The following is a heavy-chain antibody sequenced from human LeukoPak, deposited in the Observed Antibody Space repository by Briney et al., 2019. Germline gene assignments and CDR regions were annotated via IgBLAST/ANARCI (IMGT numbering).Heavy chain of an antibody. CDR1: GFTFSSYG. V-gene: IGHV3-30*02. CDR2: IRYDGSNK. CDR3: AKDPRLYYYYYMDV. Sequence: GGSLRLSCAASGFTFSSYGMHWVRQAPGKGLEWVAFIRYDGSNKYYADSVKGRFAISRDNSKNTLYLQMNSLRAEDTAVYYCAKDPRLYYYYYMDVWGKGTTVTVSS. J-gene: IGHJ6*03. D-gene: IGHD3-22*01.